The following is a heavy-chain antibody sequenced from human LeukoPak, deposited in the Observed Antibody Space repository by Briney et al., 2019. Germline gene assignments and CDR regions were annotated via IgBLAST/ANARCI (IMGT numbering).Heavy chain of an antibody. Sequence: PSETLSLTCTISGGSISPHYWSWIRQPPGKGLEWIGYIYYSGSTNYNPSLKSRVTISVDTSKNQFSLKLTSVTAADTAVYSCARGGSYYDSWGQGTLVTVSS. D-gene: IGHD3-10*01. CDR1: GGSISPHY. CDR2: IYYSGST. V-gene: IGHV4-59*11. J-gene: IGHJ4*02. CDR3: ARGGSYYDS.